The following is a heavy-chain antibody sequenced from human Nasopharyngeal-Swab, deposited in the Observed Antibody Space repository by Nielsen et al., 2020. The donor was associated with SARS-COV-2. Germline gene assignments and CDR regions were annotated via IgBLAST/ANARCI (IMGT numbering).Heavy chain of an antibody. Sequence: GESLKISCAASGFTLSGYWMSWVRQVPGKGLEWVANIKQDASEMYYVDSVKGRFTISRDNAKNSLYLQMNSLRAEDTAVYFCARGRPLGGYYFGYFDYWGQGTLVTVSS. V-gene: IGHV3-7*01. D-gene: IGHD3-3*01. CDR1: GFTLSGYW. CDR3: ARGRPLGGYYFGYFDY. J-gene: IGHJ4*02. CDR2: IKQDASEM.